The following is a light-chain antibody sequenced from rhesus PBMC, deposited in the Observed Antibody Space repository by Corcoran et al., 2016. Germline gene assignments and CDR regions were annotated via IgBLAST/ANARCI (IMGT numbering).Light chain of an antibody. CDR3: MQGTQLPPS. CDR2: LGS. J-gene: IGKJ2*01. CDR1: QSLLHSDGYTY. V-gene: IGKV2-78*01. Sequence: DIVMTQTPLSLPVTPGEPASISCRSSQSLLHSDGYTYLDWYLQKPGHSPPLLIYLGSNRASGVPDRFRGSGSGTGFTLKISRVEADDVGIYYCMQGTQLPPSFGQGTKVEIK.